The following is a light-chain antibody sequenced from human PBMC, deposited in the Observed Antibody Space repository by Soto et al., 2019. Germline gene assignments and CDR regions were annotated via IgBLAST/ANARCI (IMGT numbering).Light chain of an antibody. V-gene: IGKV1-5*01. CDR2: DAS. CDR1: QSVSTL. CDR3: QQYDTYPPT. J-gene: IGKJ1*01. Sequence: DIQMTQSPSTLSASVGDRVTITCRASQSVSTLLAWLQQKPGIAPKLLIYDASILQGGVPSRFSGSGSGTEFTFPISSLQAEDFATYYCQQYDTYPPTFGQGNKVEIK.